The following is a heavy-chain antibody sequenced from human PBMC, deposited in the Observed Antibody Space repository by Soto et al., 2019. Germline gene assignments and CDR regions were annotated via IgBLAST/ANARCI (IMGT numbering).Heavy chain of an antibody. Sequence: ASVKVSCKASGYTFTSYYMHWVRQAPGQGLEWMGIINPSGGSTSYAQKFQGRVTMTRDTSTSTVYMELSSLRSEDTAVYYCARVVVAATRQKNWFDPWGQGTLVTV. D-gene: IGHD2-15*01. CDR2: INPSGGST. J-gene: IGHJ5*02. CDR1: GYTFTSYY. V-gene: IGHV1-46*03. CDR3: ARVVVAATRQKNWFDP.